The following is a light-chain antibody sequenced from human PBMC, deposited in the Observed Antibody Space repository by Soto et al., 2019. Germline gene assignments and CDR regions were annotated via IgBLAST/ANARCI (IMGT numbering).Light chain of an antibody. Sequence: EIVTTQSPATLSVSPGEGVTLSCRASQSVSSNLAWYQQRPGTAPSLLIYGASSSATGLPARFSASRSGTGITLTISGLQAEDFAVYCGQQYNNWAPITFGQGTRLEIK. V-gene: IGKV3-15*01. CDR3: QQYNNWAPIT. CDR2: GAS. J-gene: IGKJ5*01. CDR1: QSVSSN.